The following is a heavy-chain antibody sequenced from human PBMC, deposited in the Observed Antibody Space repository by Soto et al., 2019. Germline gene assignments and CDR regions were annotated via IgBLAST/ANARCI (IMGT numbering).Heavy chain of an antibody. CDR2: IYHSGST. CDR3: ASYGDSRYGMDV. J-gene: IGHJ6*02. V-gene: IGHV4-30-2*01. Sequence: QLQLQESGSGLVKPSQTLSLTCAVSGGSISSGGYSWSWIRQPPGKGLEWIGYIYHSGSTYYNPSLKSRVSSSVDRAKNQFSLKLSSATAADTAVYYCASYGDSRYGMDVWGQGTTVTVSS. D-gene: IGHD3-22*01. CDR1: GGSISSGGYS.